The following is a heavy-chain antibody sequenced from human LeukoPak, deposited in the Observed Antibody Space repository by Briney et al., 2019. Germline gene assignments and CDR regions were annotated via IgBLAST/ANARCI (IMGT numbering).Heavy chain of an antibody. CDR1: GYTFNGYY. CDR3: AREPHSSSWRDFDY. J-gene: IGHJ4*02. CDR2: INPNSGGT. Sequence: ASVTVSCKASGYTFNGYYMYWVRQAPGQGLEWMGWINPNSGGTNYAQKFQGRVTMTRDTSISTAYMELSRLRSDDTAVYYCAREPHSSSWRDFDYWGQGTLVTVSS. V-gene: IGHV1-2*02. D-gene: IGHD6-13*01.